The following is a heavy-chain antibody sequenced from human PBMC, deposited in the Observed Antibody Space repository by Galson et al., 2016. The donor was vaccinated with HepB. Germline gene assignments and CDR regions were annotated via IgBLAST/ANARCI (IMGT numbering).Heavy chain of an antibody. CDR2: ISGSGGST. D-gene: IGHD3-10*01. CDR3: AKGRAGWFGECFDN. J-gene: IGHJ4*02. Sequence: SLRLSCAASGFTFSSYAMSWVRQAPGKGLEWVSSISGSGGSTYSADSLERRFTISRDNSNNTLYLQMNSLGVEDTAVYYCAKGRAGWFGECFDNWGQGTRVTVSS. CDR1: GFTFSSYA. V-gene: IGHV3-23*01.